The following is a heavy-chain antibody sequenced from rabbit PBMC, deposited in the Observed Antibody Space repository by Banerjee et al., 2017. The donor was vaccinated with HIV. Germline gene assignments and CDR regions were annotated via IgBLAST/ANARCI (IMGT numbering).Heavy chain of an antibody. CDR1: GLFFSSSNW. V-gene: IGHV1S45*01. D-gene: IGHD4-2*01. J-gene: IGHJ4*01. CDR3: ARGTGGAGDGLNL. CDR2: IHSVSGST. Sequence: QEQLEESGGDLVKPEGSLTLTCKASGLFFSSSNWICWVRQAPGKGLEWIACIHSVSGSTYNASWAKGRFTISKTSSPMVTLQMTRLTAADTATYFCARGTGGAGDGLNLWGPGTLVTVS.